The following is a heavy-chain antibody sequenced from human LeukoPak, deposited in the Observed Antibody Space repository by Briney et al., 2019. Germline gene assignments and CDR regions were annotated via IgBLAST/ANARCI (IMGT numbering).Heavy chain of an antibody. CDR2: VRYDGSNK. V-gene: IGHV3-30*02. J-gene: IGHJ4*02. Sequence: GGSLRLSCAACGFHFSSYDMHSVRQAPGKGLGTVAFVRYDGSNKYYADSVKGRFTISRDNSKNTLYLQMNSLRAEDTAVYYCAKDPYYYDSSGRYYFDYWGQGTLVTVSS. CDR3: AKDPYYYDSSGRYYFDY. D-gene: IGHD3-22*01. CDR1: GFHFSSYD.